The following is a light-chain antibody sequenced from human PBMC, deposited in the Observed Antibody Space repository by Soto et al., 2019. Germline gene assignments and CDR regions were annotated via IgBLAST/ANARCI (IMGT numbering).Light chain of an antibody. V-gene: IGKV3D-15*01. CDR2: XXX. Sequence: EIVMTQSPATLSVSPGEGATLSCRASQSVSSHLAWXQQXXXQXPXXXXHXXXTXXXGIPDRFSGSGSGTDFTLTINRLEPEDFAVYYCQDFDSPQWTFGHGTKVDIK. CDR1: QSVSSH. CDR3: QDFDSPQWT. J-gene: IGKJ1*01.